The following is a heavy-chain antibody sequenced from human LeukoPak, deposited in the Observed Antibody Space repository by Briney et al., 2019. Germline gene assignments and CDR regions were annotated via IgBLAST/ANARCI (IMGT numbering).Heavy chain of an antibody. CDR2: IYYSGST. D-gene: IGHD3-10*01. CDR3: ARHGTGYYGSGSYGTWFDP. J-gene: IGHJ5*02. CDR1: GGSISSYY. Sequence: PSETLSLTCTVSGGSISSYYWSWIRQPPGKGLEWIGYIYYSGSTNYNPSLKSRVTISVDTSKNQFSLKLSSVTAADTAVYYCARHGTGYYGSGSYGTWFDPWGQGTLVTVSS. V-gene: IGHV4-59*08.